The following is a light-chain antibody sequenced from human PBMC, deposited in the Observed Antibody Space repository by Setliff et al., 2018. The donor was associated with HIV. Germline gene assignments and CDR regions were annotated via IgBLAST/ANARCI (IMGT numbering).Light chain of an antibody. V-gene: IGLV2-23*01. CDR1: SSDIGRYNL. CDR3: CSNTGSNTYV. J-gene: IGLJ1*01. CDR2: QAT. Sequence: GPHGQSITISCTGSSSDIGRYNLVSWYQQHPGKAPKLMIYQATKRPSGVSNRFSGSKSGNTASLTISGLQAEDEADYYCCSNTGSNTYVFGTGTKVTVL.